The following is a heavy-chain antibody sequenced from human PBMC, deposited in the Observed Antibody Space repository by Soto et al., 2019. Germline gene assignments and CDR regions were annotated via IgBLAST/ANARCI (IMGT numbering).Heavy chain of an antibody. Sequence: GGSLRLSCAASGFTFSSYGMHWVRQAPGKGLEWVAVIWYDGSNKYYADSVKGRFTISRDNSKNTLYLQMNSLRAEDTAVYYCARDLLQQLVYYYYGMDVWGQGTTVTVSS. V-gene: IGHV3-33*01. CDR3: ARDLLQQLVYYYYGMDV. CDR2: IWYDGSNK. CDR1: GFTFSSYG. J-gene: IGHJ6*02. D-gene: IGHD6-13*01.